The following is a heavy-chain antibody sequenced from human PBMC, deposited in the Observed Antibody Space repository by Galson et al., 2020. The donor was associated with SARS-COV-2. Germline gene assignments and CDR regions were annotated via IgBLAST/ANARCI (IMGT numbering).Heavy chain of an antibody. CDR3: ARGSRFYDFWSGRAEYFQH. D-gene: IGHD3-3*01. J-gene: IGHJ1*01. CDR1: GFTFSNYW. V-gene: IGHV3-7*01. Sequence: GGSLRLSCRGSGFTFSNYWMNWVRQAPGHGLEWVANIKQYGSERYYVESVKGRFTISRDNAQNSLYLQMDSLRDDDTAVYFCARGSRFYDFWSGRAEYFQHWGLGTLVTVSS. CDR2: IKQYGSER.